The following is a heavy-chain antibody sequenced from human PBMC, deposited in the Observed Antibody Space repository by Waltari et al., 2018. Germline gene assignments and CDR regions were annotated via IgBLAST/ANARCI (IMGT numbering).Heavy chain of an antibody. CDR1: GVSISTYC. V-gene: IGHV4-4*07. Sequence: QVQLQESGPGLVKPSETLSLTCTVSGVSISTYCWSWIRQPAGKGLEWIGRFYSSGNNNYSPSLKSRVTMSVDTSKNQFSLKLTSVTAADTAVYYCARDLNGSGRPFDYWGQGTLVTVSS. J-gene: IGHJ4*02. CDR3: ARDLNGSGRPFDY. CDR2: FYSSGNN. D-gene: IGHD3-10*01.